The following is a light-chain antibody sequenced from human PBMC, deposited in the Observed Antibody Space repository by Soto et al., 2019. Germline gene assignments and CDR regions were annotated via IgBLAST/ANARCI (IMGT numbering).Light chain of an antibody. CDR3: QQYGSSPFT. Sequence: EIVLTQSPGTLSLSPGERATLSCRASQSVSSGFLAWYQQKPGQTPRLLIYGASTRATGIPDRFSGSGSGTDFTLTISRVEPEDFAVYYCQQYGSSPFTFGPGTKVDIK. CDR1: QSVSSGF. CDR2: GAS. V-gene: IGKV3-20*01. J-gene: IGKJ3*01.